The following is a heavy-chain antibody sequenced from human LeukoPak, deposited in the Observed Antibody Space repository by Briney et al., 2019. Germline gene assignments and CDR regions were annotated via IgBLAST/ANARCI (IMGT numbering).Heavy chain of an antibody. Sequence: GGSLRLSCAASGFGFSGYGMYYVRQAPGKGLEWVAFIHYDGSKQSYADSVKGRFTISRDNSQSTLYLQMSSLRPEDTAVYYCARGFDEWELAGDDYWGQGTLVTVSS. J-gene: IGHJ4*02. CDR1: GFGFSGYG. D-gene: IGHD1-26*01. CDR3: ARGFDEWELAGDDY. V-gene: IGHV3-30*02. CDR2: IHYDGSKQ.